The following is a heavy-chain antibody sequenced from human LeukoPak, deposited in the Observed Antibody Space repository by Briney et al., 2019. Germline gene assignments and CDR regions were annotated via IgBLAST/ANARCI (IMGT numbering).Heavy chain of an antibody. Sequence: GESLKISCKGSGYRFTNYWIGWVRQMPGKGLEWMGIIYPGDSDTRYSPSFQGQVTISADKSINTAYLQRSSLKASDTAMYFCARLTSDWNSEFDSWGQGTLVTVSS. J-gene: IGHJ4*02. D-gene: IGHD1-7*01. V-gene: IGHV5-51*01. CDR1: GYRFTNYW. CDR2: IYPGDSDT. CDR3: ARLTSDWNSEFDS.